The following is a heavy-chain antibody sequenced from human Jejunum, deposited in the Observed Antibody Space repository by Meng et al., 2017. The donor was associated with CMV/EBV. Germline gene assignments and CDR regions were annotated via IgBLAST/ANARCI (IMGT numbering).Heavy chain of an antibody. Sequence: QLQLQESGPGLVKPSETLSLTCRVSGGSLSSPSYYWVWIRQPPGKGLEWIGSIDYSGSTSYNPSLKSRVTLSLDTSKKQFFLNLDSVTAADTAVYYCARDRATDYYYYGMDVWGQGTAVTVSS. CDR2: IDYSGST. J-gene: IGHJ6*02. CDR1: GGSLSSPSYY. CDR3: ARDRATDYYYYGMDV. V-gene: IGHV4-39*07.